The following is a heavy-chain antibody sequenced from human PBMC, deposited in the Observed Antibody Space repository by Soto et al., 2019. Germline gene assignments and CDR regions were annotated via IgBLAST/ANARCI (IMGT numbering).Heavy chain of an antibody. Sequence: GESLKISCQGSGYDFTHYWVAWVRQTPGKGLEWMGVIYPGDAETRYSPSFQGRVTFSVDKSIDTAYLHWSSLEASDTAIYYCARDFLGMDRLQWLVHDYWGQGTLVTVSS. CDR1: GYDFTHYW. V-gene: IGHV5-51*01. CDR3: ARDFLGMDRLQWLVHDY. D-gene: IGHD6-19*01. CDR2: IYPGDAET. J-gene: IGHJ4*02.